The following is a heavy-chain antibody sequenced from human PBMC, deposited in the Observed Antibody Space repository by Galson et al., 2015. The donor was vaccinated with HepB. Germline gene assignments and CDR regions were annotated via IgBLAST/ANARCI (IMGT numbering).Heavy chain of an antibody. CDR3: AKRGFSYGLTSGSYDF. V-gene: IGHV3-23*01. CDR1: GFTFSNYA. Sequence: SLRLSRAASGFTFSNYAMSWVRQAPGKGLEWVSVISGSGVSTYYADSVKGRFTISRDNSKNTLYVQMNSLRAEDTAVYYCAKRGFSYGLTSGSYDFWGQGTLVTVSS. CDR2: ISGSGVST. D-gene: IGHD5-18*01. J-gene: IGHJ4*02.